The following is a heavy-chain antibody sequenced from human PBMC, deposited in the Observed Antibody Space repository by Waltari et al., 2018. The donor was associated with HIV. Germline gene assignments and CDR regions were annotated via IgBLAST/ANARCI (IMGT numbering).Heavy chain of an antibody. J-gene: IGHJ4*02. V-gene: IGHV3-53*01. CDR3: ATVLVRTSWVITTAPFDY. CDR2: IYSNATT. Sequence: EVQLVESGGGLIQPGGSLRLACAASGFAVINNYMSWVRQAPGKGLEWVSLIYSNATTYYADSVKGQFTISRDNSKNTLYLQMNSLRADDTAVYFCATVLVRTSWVITTAPFDYWGQGTLVTVSS. CDR1: GFAVINNY. D-gene: IGHD3-22*01.